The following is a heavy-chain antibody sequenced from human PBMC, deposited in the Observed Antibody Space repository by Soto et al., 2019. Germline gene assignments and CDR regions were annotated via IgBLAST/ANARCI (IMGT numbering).Heavy chain of an antibody. CDR2: ISGSGGST. CDR3: AKEEGGTSSWIDWFDP. D-gene: IGHD5-12*01. J-gene: IGHJ5*02. Sequence: GGAVRGYCVTFGGSFSSNAMSWVRQAPGKGLEWVSSISGSGGSTYYTDSVKGRFTIFSVSSKNTLYLQMNNLRAEDTAVYYCAKEEGGTSSWIDWFDPRGQGTLVTVSS. V-gene: IGHV3-23*01. CDR1: GGSFSSNA.